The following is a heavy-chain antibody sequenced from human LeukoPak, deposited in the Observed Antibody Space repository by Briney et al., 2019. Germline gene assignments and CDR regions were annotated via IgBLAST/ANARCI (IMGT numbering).Heavy chain of an antibody. J-gene: IGHJ4*02. V-gene: IGHV1-69*05. D-gene: IGHD2-15*01. Sequence: SVKVSCKASGYTFTGYYMHWVRQAPGQGLEWMGGIIPIFGTANYAQKFQGRVTITTDESTSTAYMELSSLRSEDTAVYYCARDYCSGGSCYFYFDYWGQGTLVTVSS. CDR3: ARDYCSGGSCYFYFDY. CDR2: IIPIFGTA. CDR1: GYTFTGYY.